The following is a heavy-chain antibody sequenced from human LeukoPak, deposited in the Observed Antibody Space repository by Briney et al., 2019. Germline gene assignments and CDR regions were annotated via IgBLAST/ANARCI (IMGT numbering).Heavy chain of an antibody. V-gene: IGHV3-23*01. Sequence: GGSLRLSXAASGFTFSSYAMSWVRQAPGKGLEWVSAISGSGGSTYYADSVKGRFTISRDNSKNTLYLQMNSLRAEDTAVYYCAKDQQWLATYNWLDPWGQGTLVTVSS. J-gene: IGHJ5*02. D-gene: IGHD6-19*01. CDR2: ISGSGGST. CDR1: GFTFSSYA. CDR3: AKDQQWLATYNWLDP.